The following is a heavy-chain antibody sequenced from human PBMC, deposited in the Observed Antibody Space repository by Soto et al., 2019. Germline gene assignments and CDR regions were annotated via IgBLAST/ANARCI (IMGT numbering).Heavy chain of an antibody. Sequence: QVQLVQSGAEVKKPGASVKVSCKPSRYTFNTYYLHWVRQAPGQALEWMGVIHPSGGGTTYAQKFLGRVTVTRDTSTSTVFMELSSLRSDDTAVYYCARGGHIAVVTASFDYWGQGTLVTVSS. V-gene: IGHV1-46*02. D-gene: IGHD2-21*02. CDR2: IHPSGGGT. J-gene: IGHJ4*02. CDR3: ARGGHIAVVTASFDY. CDR1: RYTFNTYY.